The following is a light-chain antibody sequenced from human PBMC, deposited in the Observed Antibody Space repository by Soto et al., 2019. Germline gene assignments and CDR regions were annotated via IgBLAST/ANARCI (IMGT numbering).Light chain of an antibody. J-gene: IGLJ1*01. CDR2: EVS. CDR3: NSYTSSNTRV. V-gene: IGLV2-14*01. Sequence: QSVLTQPASVSGSPGQSITISCTGTSSDVGGYSRVSWYQHHPGKAPKLMIYEVSDRPSGVSNRFSGSKSGNTASLTIPGLQAEDEADYYCNSYTSSNTRVFGTGTRSPS. CDR1: SSDVGGYSR.